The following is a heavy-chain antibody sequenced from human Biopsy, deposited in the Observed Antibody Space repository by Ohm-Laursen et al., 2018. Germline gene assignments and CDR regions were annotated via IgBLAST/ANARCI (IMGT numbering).Heavy chain of an antibody. CDR2: IYSGGNT. V-gene: IGHV4-61*01. Sequence: SETLSLTCIVSGDSLTSGPDNWSWIRQSPGQGLEYIGFIYSGGNTNYNPSLKNRVTMSVDTSKNQFYLKLYSVTAADTAVYYCARGRRTSGWPYFDNWGQGALVIVSP. J-gene: IGHJ4*02. CDR3: ARGRRTSGWPYFDN. D-gene: IGHD6-19*01. CDR1: GDSLTSGPDN.